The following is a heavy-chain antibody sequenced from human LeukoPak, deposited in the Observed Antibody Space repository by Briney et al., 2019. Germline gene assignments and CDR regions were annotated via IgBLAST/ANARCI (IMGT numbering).Heavy chain of an antibody. J-gene: IGHJ4*02. D-gene: IGHD1-7*01. CDR1: GGSISSYY. CDR2: IYYSGST. Sequence: NSSETLSLTCTVSGGSISSYYWSWIRQPPGKGLEWIGSIYYSGSTYYNPSLKSRVTISVDTSKNQFSLKLSSVTAADTAVYYCARTSPLSDWGQGTLVTVSS. CDR3: ARTSPLSD. V-gene: IGHV4-59*05.